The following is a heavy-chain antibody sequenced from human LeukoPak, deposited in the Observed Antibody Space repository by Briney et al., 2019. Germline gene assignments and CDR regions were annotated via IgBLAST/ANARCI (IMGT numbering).Heavy chain of an antibody. CDR3: ARHGVVVTDDFQH. D-gene: IGHD2-21*02. V-gene: IGHV4-39*01. Sequence: PSETLSLTCTVSGGSISSSSYYWGWLRQPPGKGLEWIGSIYYSGSTYYNPSLKSRVTISVDTSKNQFSLKLSSVTAADTAVYYCARHGVVVTDDFQHWGQGTLVTVSS. CDR1: GGSISSSSYY. J-gene: IGHJ1*01. CDR2: IYYSGST.